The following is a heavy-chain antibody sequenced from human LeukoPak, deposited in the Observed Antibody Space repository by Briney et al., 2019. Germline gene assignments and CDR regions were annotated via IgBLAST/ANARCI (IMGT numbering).Heavy chain of an antibody. D-gene: IGHD5-12*01. CDR2: INPSGGST. V-gene: IGHV1-46*01. Sequence: WASVKVSCKASGYTFTSYYMHWVRQAPGQGLEWMGIINPSGGSTSYAQKFQGRVTMTRDMSTSTVYMELSRLRSDDTAVYYCASDRPIVATPRNWFDPWGQGTLVTVSS. J-gene: IGHJ5*02. CDR1: GYTFTSYY. CDR3: ASDRPIVATPRNWFDP.